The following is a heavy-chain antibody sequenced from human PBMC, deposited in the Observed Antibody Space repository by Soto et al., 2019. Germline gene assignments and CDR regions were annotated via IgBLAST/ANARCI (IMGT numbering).Heavy chain of an antibody. Sequence: GGSLRLSCAASGFTFSNAWMSWVRQAPGKGLEWVGRIKSKTDGGTTDYAAPVKGRFTISREDSKNTLYLQMNSLKTEDTAVYYCTTALPDNYDFWSGYYIDYWGHGTLVTVSS. D-gene: IGHD3-3*01. CDR3: TTALPDNYDFWSGYYIDY. J-gene: IGHJ4*01. CDR1: GFTFSNAW. V-gene: IGHV3-15*01. CDR2: IKSKTDGGTT.